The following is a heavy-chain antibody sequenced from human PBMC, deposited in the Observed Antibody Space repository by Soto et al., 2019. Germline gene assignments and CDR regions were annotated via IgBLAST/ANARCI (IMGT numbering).Heavy chain of an antibody. D-gene: IGHD3-16*01. V-gene: IGHV1-2*02. CDR1: GYTFNGYY. CDR3: ARMATFGSLNWFDP. J-gene: IGHJ5*02. CDR2: XNXXXGXT. Sequence: ASVKVSCKASGYTFNGYYIHWVRQAPGQXLEWMXWXNXXXGXTXXXQXXXXRVTMTRGISTATAYMELSSLRSDDTPTYYCARMATFGSLNWFDPWGQGTLLTVSS.